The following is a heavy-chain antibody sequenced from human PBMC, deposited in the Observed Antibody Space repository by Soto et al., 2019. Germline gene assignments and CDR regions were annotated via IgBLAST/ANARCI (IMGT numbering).Heavy chain of an antibody. CDR3: ARGGAVAGYYYYGMEV. D-gene: IGHD6-19*01. V-gene: IGHV1-8*01. J-gene: IGHJ6*04. CDR1: GYTFTSYD. Sequence: ASVKVSCKASGYTFTSYDINWVRQATGQGLEWMGWMNPNSGNTGYAQKFQGRVTMTRNTSISTAYMELSSLRSEDTAVYYCARGGAVAGYYYYGMEVWGKGTTVTVSS. CDR2: MNPNSGNT.